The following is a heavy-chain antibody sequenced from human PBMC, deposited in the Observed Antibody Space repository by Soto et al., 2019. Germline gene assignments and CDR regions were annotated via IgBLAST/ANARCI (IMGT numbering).Heavy chain of an antibody. CDR1: GFTFSSYA. CDR3: AKFELLWFGELLYRSSHYGMDV. Sequence: PGGSLRLSCAASGFTFSSYAMSWVRQAPGKGLEWVSAISGSGGSTYYADSVKGRFTISRDNSKNTLYLQMNSLRAEDTAVYYCAKFELLWFGELLYRSSHYGMDVWGQGTTVTVSS. J-gene: IGHJ6*02. V-gene: IGHV3-23*01. D-gene: IGHD3-10*01. CDR2: ISGSGGST.